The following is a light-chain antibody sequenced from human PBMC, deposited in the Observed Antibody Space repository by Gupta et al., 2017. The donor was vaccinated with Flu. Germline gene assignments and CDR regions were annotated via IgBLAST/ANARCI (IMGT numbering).Light chain of an antibody. CDR1: SSDVGGYNY. J-gene: IGLJ2*01. CDR3: CSYAGSYTVV. CDR2: DVS. V-gene: IGLV2-11*01. Sequence: QSAPTQPRSVSGSPGQSVTIFCTGTSSDVGGYNYVSWYQQHPGKAPKLMISDVSKRPSGVPDRFSGSKSGNTASLTISGLQAVDEADYYCCSYAGSYTVVFGGGTKLTVL.